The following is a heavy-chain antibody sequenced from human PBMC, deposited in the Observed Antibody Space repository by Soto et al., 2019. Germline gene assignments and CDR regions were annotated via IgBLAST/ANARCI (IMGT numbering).Heavy chain of an antibody. Sequence: PSETLSLTCTISGDSITSNSYFWAWIRQPPGKGLEWIGSIYYSGTTYYNPSLKSRVTISVDRSKNQFSLKLSSVTAADTAVYYCARDSSSWNYLVWGQGTLVTVSS. V-gene: IGHV4-39*07. D-gene: IGHD1-7*01. CDR1: GDSITSNSYF. J-gene: IGHJ4*02. CDR2: IYYSGTT. CDR3: ARDSSSWNYLV.